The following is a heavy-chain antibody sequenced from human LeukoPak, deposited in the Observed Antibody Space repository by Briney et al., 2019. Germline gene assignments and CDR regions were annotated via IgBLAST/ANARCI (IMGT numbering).Heavy chain of an antibody. V-gene: IGHV4-39*01. CDR2: IYYSGST. CDR1: GGSISKSSSY. D-gene: IGHD2-2*01. J-gene: IGHJ5*02. CDR3: TKVPDTWLQADP. Sequence: SETLSLTCTVSGGSISKSSSYWGWIRQPPGKGLAWIGTIYYSGSTYYNPSLKSRVTISLATSKNQFSLKLSSVTAADTAVYFCTKVPDTWLQADPWGQGTLVTVSS.